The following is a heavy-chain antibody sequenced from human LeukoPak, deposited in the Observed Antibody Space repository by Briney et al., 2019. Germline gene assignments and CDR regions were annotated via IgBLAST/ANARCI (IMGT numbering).Heavy chain of an antibody. CDR2: ISGSGGST. CDR1: GFTFSSYA. D-gene: IGHD3-10*01. CDR3: ATGGFGELLDP. J-gene: IGHJ5*02. Sequence: GGALRLSCADSGFTFSSYAMSWVRQAPGKGLEWVSAISGSGGSTYYADSVKGRFTISRDNSKNTLYLQMNSLRAEDTAVYYCATGGFGELLDPWGQGTLVTVSS. V-gene: IGHV3-23*01.